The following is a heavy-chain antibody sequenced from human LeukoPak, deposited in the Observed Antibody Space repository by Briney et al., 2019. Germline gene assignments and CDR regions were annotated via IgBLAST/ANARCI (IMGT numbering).Heavy chain of an antibody. D-gene: IGHD3-22*01. CDR1: GYTFRSYG. J-gene: IGHJ4*02. V-gene: IGHV1-18*01. CDR2: ISAYNGNT. CDR3: ARVGDYYYESSGYCDF. Sequence: ASVKVSCKASGYTFRSYGINWVRQAPGQGLEWMGWISAYNGNTNYAQNVQGRVTMTTDISTSTVYMELRSLRSDDTAVYYCARVGDYYYESSGYCDFWGQGTLVTVSS.